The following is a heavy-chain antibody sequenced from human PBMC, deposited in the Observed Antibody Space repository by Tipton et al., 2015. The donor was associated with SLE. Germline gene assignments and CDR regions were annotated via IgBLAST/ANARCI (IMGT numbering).Heavy chain of an antibody. CDR2: IYYGGTI. CDR3: ARTAGRSVKLWYFDL. V-gene: IGHV4-28*02. Sequence: TLSLTCNVSGYSISSSHWWGWIRQPPGKGLEWIGHIYYGGTIYYNPSLKSRVTMSIDTSKNQFSLKLSSVTDVDTAVYYCARTAGRSVKLWYFDLWGRGTLVTVSS. J-gene: IGHJ2*01. CDR1: GYSISSSHW. D-gene: IGHD5-18*01.